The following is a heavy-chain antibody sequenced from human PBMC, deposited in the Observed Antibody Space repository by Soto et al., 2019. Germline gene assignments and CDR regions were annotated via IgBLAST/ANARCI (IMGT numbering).Heavy chain of an antibody. D-gene: IGHD3-22*01. CDR1: GFMFSSYA. Sequence: GGSLRLSSAASGFMFSSYAMSWVRQAPGQGLEWVSSISASGGAANLADSVEGRCTISRDNSKSTLYLQMNSLRAEDTAVYYCAKLTYPSDSTGYYYERVSGWIDSWGQGTLVTVSS. V-gene: IGHV3-23*01. CDR3: AKLTYPSDSTGYYYERVSGWIDS. CDR2: ISASGGAA. J-gene: IGHJ5*01.